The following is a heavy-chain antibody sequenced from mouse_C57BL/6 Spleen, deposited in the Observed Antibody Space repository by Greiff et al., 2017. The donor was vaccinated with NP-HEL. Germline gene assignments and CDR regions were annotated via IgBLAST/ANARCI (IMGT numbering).Heavy chain of an antibody. J-gene: IGHJ2*01. V-gene: IGHV1-78*01. Sequence: VQLQQSDAELVKPGASVKISCKVSGYTFTDHTIHWMKQRPEQGLEWIGYIYPRDGSTKYNEKFKGKATLTADKSSSTAYMQLNSLTSEDSAVYRCERENDGSSKSYYDYWGQGTTLTVSS. D-gene: IGHD1-1*01. CDR2: IYPRDGST. CDR1: GYTFTDHT. CDR3: ERENDGSSKSYYDY.